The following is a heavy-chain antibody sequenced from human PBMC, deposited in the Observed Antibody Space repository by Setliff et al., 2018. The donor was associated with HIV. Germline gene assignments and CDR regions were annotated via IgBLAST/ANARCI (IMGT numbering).Heavy chain of an antibody. CDR2: INYDENSE. D-gene: IGHD1-20*01. J-gene: IGHJ6*03. CDR1: GFTFTAHG. CDR3: AKSFNVGPTNWNIDV. V-gene: IGHV3-30*02. Sequence: GGSLRLSCAASGFTFTAHGMHWVRQAPDKGLEWVAFINYDENSEYYGDSVRGRFTISRDNSKNTLYLQMNSLKSEDTAVYFCAKSFNVGPTNWNIDVWGTGTTVTVSS.